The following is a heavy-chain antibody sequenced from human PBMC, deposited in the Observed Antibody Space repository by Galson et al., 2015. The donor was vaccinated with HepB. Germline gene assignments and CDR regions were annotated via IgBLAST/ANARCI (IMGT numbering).Heavy chain of an antibody. D-gene: IGHD3-10*01. J-gene: IGHJ6*02. CDR1: GYDFTNYW. CDR2: IDPGDPDP. V-gene: IGHV5-51*01. CDR3: ARLHGSGSYYYYYGMDV. Sequence: QSGAEVKKPGESLRISCKGSGYDFTNYWIGWVRQMPGEGLEWMGAIDPGDPDPRYSPSFQGQVTISADKSISTAYLQWTSLKASDTAMYYCARLHGSGSYYYYYGMDVWGQGTTVTVSS.